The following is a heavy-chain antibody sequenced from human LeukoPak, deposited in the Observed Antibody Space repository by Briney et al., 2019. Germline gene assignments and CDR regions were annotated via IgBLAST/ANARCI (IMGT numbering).Heavy chain of an antibody. CDR1: GFTFSSYW. Sequence: PGGSLRLSCAVSGFTFSSYWMNWVRQAPGKGLEWVASIRQDGGEKSYVDSVKGRFTISRDNTKNSLYLQINGLRAEDTAVYYCARDGTAAGLYFDLWGQGTLVTVSS. CDR2: IRQDGGEK. CDR3: ARDGTAAGLYFDL. V-gene: IGHV3-7*01. J-gene: IGHJ4*01. D-gene: IGHD6-13*01.